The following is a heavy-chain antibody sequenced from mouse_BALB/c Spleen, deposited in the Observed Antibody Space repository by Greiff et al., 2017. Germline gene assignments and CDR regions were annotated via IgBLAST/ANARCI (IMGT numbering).Heavy chain of an antibody. Sequence: DVQLQQSGPELVKPGASVKISCKASGYSFTGYFMNWVMQSHGKSLEWIGRINPYNGDTFYNQKFKGKATLTVDKSSSTAHMELRSLASEDSAVYYCARDYTYAMDYWGQGTSVTVSS. D-gene: IGHD2-13*01. CDR1: GYSFTGYF. V-gene: IGHV1-20*02. CDR2: INPYNGDT. CDR3: ARDYTYAMDY. J-gene: IGHJ4*01.